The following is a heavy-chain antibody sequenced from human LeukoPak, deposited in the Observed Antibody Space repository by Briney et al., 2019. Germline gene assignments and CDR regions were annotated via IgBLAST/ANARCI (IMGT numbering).Heavy chain of an antibody. CDR1: GGSVSSGSYY. CDR3: ARDRWELLTGGFDY. Sequence: SETLSLTCTVSGGSVSSGSYYWSWIRQPPGKGLEWIGFIYYSGSTNYNPSLKSRVTISVDTSKNQFSLKLSSVTAADTAVSYCARDRWELLTGGFDYWGQGTLVTVSS. J-gene: IGHJ4*02. V-gene: IGHV4-61*01. CDR2: IYYSGST. D-gene: IGHD1-26*01.